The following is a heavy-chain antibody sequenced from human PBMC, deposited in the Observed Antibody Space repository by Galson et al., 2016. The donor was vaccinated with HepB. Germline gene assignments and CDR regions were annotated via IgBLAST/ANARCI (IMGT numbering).Heavy chain of an antibody. CDR3: ARLVTSNSWYGWFDP. D-gene: IGHD6-13*01. J-gene: IGHJ5*02. V-gene: IGHV3-33*01. CDR2: IWYDGSNK. CDR1: GFTFSSYG. Sequence: SLRLSCAASGFTFSSYGMHWVRQAPGKGLEWVAVIWYDGSNKYYADSVKGRFTISRDNAKNSLYLQMNSLRAGDTAVYYCARLVTSNSWYGWFDPWGQGTLVTVSS.